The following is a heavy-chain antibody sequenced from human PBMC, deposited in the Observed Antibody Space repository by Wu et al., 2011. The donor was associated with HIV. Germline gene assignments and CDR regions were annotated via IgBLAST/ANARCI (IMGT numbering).Heavy chain of an antibody. V-gene: IGHV1-69*15. CDR1: GGTFSSYA. D-gene: IGHD1-14*01. CDR2: IIPIFGTA. J-gene: IGHJ6*03. CDR3: ATNRGVTAAYYYYMDV. Sequence: QVQLVQSGAEVKKPGSSVKVSCKASGGTFSSYAISWVRQAPGQGLEWMGRIIPIFGTANYAQKFQGRVTITADESTSTAYMELSSLRSEDTAVYYCATNRGVTAAYYYYMDVWGKGTTVTVSS.